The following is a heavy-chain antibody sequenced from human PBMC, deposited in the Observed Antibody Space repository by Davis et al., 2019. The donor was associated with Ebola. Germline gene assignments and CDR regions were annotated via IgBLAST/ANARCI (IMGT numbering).Heavy chain of an antibody. CDR3: ARVVVAPLNYYYYYMDV. Sequence: GESLKISCAASGFTFSNYVMSWVRQAPGKGLEWVSAISGSGGNTYYADSVKGRFTISRDNAKNTLYLQMNSLRAEDTAVYYCARVVVAPLNYYYYYMDVWGKGTTVTVSS. J-gene: IGHJ6*03. V-gene: IGHV3-23*01. CDR2: ISGSGGNT. CDR1: GFTFSNYV. D-gene: IGHD3-16*02.